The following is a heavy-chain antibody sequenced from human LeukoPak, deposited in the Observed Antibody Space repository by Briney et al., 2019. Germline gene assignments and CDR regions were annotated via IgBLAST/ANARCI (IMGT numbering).Heavy chain of an antibody. CDR1: GFTFSSYA. J-gene: IGHJ5*02. D-gene: IGHD3-22*01. CDR2: ISGSGGST. Sequence: GRSLRLSCAASGFTFSSYAMSWVRQAPGKGLEWVSAISGSGGSTYYADSVKGRFTISRDNSKNTLYLQMNSLRAEDTAVYYCAKGDYYDSSGYENWFDPWGQGTLVTVSS. V-gene: IGHV3-23*01. CDR3: AKGDYYDSSGYENWFDP.